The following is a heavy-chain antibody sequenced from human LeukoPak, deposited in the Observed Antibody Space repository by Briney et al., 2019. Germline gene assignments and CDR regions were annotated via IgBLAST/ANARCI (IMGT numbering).Heavy chain of an antibody. D-gene: IGHD7-27*01. CDR1: GFTFSNSA. Sequence: GGSLRLSCAASGFTFSNSAMSWVRQAPGKGLEWVSSISSSSSYIYYADSVKGRFTISRDNAKNSLYLQMNSLRAEDTAVYYCARDLFTLGTPSWFDPWGQGTLVTVSS. J-gene: IGHJ5*02. CDR2: ISSSSSYI. CDR3: ARDLFTLGTPSWFDP. V-gene: IGHV3-21*01.